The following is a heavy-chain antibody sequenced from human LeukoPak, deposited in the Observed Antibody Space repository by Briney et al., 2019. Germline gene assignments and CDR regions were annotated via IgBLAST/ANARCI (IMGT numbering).Heavy chain of an antibody. CDR1: GFSFNGAW. CDR2: IQHGGTT. D-gene: IGHD2-15*01. J-gene: IGHJ4*02. Sequence: PGGSLRLSCATSGFSFNGAWLSWVRQAPGKGLEWIGRIQHGGTTDYAAPVKGRFTISRDDSKATLHLQMNSLKTEDTAIYYCTTVTHFYLGGQGTLVTVSS. V-gene: IGHV3-15*01. CDR3: TTVTHFYL.